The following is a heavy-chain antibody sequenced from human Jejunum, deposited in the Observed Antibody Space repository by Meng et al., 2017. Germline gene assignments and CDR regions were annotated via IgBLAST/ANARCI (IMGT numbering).Heavy chain of an antibody. Sequence: RFGDAWMSWVRQVPGKGLEWVGRIRSEGSGGTRDYATPVNGRFGISGDDSTSMMFLQVNSLKIEDTSVYYCSHDSSGCYRLPSWGQGSRV. J-gene: IGHJ4*02. V-gene: IGHV3-15*01. CDR3: SHDSSGCYRLPS. D-gene: IGHD6-19*01. CDR2: IRSEGSGGTR. CDR1: RFGDAW.